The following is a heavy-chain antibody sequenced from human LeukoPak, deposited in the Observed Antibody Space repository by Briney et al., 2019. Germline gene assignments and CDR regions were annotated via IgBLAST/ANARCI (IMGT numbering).Heavy chain of an antibody. CDR2: INTDGSIR. Sequence: GSLRLSCAASGFTFSNYWMHWVRQVPGKGLVWVSRINTDGSIRNYADSEKGRFTISRDNAKNTLYLQMHSLRAEDTAVYYCARVSSSGWRRFKGNDAFDIWGQGTMVTVSS. V-gene: IGHV3-74*01. CDR1: GFTFSNYW. CDR3: ARVSSSGWRRFKGNDAFDI. D-gene: IGHD6-19*01. J-gene: IGHJ3*02.